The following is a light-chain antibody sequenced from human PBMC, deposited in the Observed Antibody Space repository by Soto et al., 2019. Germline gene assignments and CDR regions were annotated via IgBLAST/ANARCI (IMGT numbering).Light chain of an antibody. CDR3: SSYTSSSIVYV. Sequence: QSVLTQPASASGSPGQSITISCTGTGTDFGAYDYVSWYQQHPGKAPKLVIYDVNNRPSGVSSRFSGSKSGNTASLTISGLQAEDEADYYCSSYTSSSIVYVFGTGTKSPS. J-gene: IGLJ1*01. V-gene: IGLV2-14*03. CDR2: DVN. CDR1: GTDFGAYDY.